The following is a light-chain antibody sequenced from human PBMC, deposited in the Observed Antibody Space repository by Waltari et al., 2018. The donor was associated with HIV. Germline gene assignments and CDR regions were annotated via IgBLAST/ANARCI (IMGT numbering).Light chain of an antibody. Sequence: QAGLTQPPSMSKGLRQTATLTCTGNSNNVGNQGAAWLQQHQGHPPKLLSYRNNNRPSGISERFSASRSGNTASLTITGLQPEDEADYYCSAWDSSLSALVFGGGTKLTVL. CDR3: SAWDSSLSALV. CDR1: SNNVGNQG. CDR2: RNN. J-gene: IGLJ2*01. V-gene: IGLV10-54*04.